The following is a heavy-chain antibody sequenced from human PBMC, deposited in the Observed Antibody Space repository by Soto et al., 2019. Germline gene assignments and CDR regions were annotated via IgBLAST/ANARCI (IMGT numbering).Heavy chain of an antibody. CDR1: GFTLSGSY. V-gene: IGHV3-73*01. CDR2: IGSKTNIYAT. J-gene: IGHJ3*02. D-gene: IGHD5-18*01. CDR3: SSLDTSMVSGPDSFHI. Sequence: GGSLRLSCAASGFTLSGSYVDWVRQASGKRLEGVGRIGSKTNIYATAYDAAVKGRFAISRDDSKSTAYLEMNALKIEDTALYYCSSLDTSMVSGPDSFHIWGQGTMVTVSS.